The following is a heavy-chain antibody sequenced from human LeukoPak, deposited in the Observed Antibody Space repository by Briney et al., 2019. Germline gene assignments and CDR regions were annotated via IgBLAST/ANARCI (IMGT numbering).Heavy chain of an antibody. CDR1: GGSISSYY. Sequence: ASETLSLTCTVSGGSISSYYWSWIRQPAGKGLEWIGRIYTSGSTNYNPSLKSRVTTSVDTSKNQFSLKLSSVTAANTAVYYCARVSGSYFYYYYYMDVWGKGATVTISS. CDR2: IYTSGST. J-gene: IGHJ6*03. D-gene: IGHD1-26*01. V-gene: IGHV4-4*07. CDR3: ARVSGSYFYYYYYMDV.